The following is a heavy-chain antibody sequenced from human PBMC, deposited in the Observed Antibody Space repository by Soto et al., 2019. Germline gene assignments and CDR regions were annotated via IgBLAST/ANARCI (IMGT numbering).Heavy chain of an antibody. D-gene: IGHD6-19*01. CDR1: GFTFSNAW. CDR3: TTALQWLETGDFDY. CDR2: IKSKTDGGTT. J-gene: IGHJ4*02. Sequence: GGSLRLSCAASGFTFSNAWMNWVRQAPGKGLEWVGRIKSKTDGGTTDYAAPVKGRFTISRDDSKNTLYLQMNSLKTEDTAVYYCTTALQWLETGDFDYWGQGTLVTVSS. V-gene: IGHV3-15*07.